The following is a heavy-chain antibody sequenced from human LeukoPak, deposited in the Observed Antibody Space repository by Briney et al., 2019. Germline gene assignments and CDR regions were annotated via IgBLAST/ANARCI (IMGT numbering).Heavy chain of an antibody. J-gene: IGHJ6*03. V-gene: IGHV1-18*01. CDR3: ARAVDGFGELFYYMDV. CDR2: MSADNGNT. Sequence: ASVKVSCKASGYTFNSYGISWVRQAPGQGLEWMGWMSADNGNTNYAQKLQGRVTMTTDTSTSTAYMELRSLRSDDTAVYYCARAVDGFGELFYYMDVWGKGTTVTVSS. CDR1: GYTFNSYG. D-gene: IGHD3-10*01.